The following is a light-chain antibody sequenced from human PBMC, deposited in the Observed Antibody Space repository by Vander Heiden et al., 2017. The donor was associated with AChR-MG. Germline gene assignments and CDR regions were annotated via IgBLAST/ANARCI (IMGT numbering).Light chain of an antibody. J-gene: IGLJ3*02. CDR3: CSYAGRYTWV. Sequence: QSALTQPRSVSGSPRQIVTISCTGTGSDVGGYNYVSWYQQHPGKAPKLIIYDVNKRPSGVPDRFSGSKSGNTASLTISGLQAEDEADFYCCSYAGRYTWVFGGGTKVTVL. CDR2: DVN. V-gene: IGLV2-11*01. CDR1: GSDVGGYNY.